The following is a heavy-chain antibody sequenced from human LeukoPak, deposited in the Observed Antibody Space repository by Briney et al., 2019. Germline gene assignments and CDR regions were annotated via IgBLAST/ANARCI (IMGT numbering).Heavy chain of an antibody. Sequence: SGGSLRLSCAASGFTVSSNYMSWVRQAPGKGLEWVSSITPGSNYIYYADSVKGRFTISRDNAKSSLYLQMNSLRAEDTAVYYCAREEATVTTNPVDYWGQGTLVTVSS. J-gene: IGHJ4*02. CDR2: ITPGSNYI. V-gene: IGHV3-21*01. CDR1: GFTVSSNY. CDR3: AREEATVTTNPVDY. D-gene: IGHD4-17*01.